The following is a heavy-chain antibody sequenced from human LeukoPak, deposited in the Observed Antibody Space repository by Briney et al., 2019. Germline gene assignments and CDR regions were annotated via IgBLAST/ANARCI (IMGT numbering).Heavy chain of an antibody. Sequence: ASVKVSCKASGNTFTGYYMHWVRQAPGQGLEWMGWINPNSGGTNYAQKFQGRVTMTRDTSISTAYMELSRLRSDDTAVYYCARSRGLELLRFDYWGQGTLVTVSS. V-gene: IGHV1-2*02. J-gene: IGHJ4*02. CDR2: INPNSGGT. D-gene: IGHD1-7*01. CDR3: ARSRGLELLRFDY. CDR1: GNTFTGYY.